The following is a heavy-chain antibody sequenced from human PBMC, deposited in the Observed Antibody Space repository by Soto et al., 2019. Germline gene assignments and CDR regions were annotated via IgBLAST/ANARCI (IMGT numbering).Heavy chain of an antibody. Sequence: QVPLVQSGAEVKKPGSSVKVSCKASGGTFSSYAISWVRQAPGQGLEWMGGIIPIFDTANYAQKFQGRVTITADKSTSTAYMELSSLRSEDTAVYYCAQDYGDYGGYYYYGMDVWGQGTTVTVSS. CDR2: IIPIFDTA. J-gene: IGHJ6*02. V-gene: IGHV1-69*06. CDR1: GGTFSSYA. D-gene: IGHD4-17*01. CDR3: AQDYGDYGGYYYYGMDV.